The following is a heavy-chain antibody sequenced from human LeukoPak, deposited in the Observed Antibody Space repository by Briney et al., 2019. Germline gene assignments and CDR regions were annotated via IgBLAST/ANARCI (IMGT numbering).Heavy chain of an antibody. CDR2: IWYDGSNK. CDR3: ARGSYYYGSGSYREALGY. CDR1: GFTFSSYG. V-gene: IGHV3-33*01. Sequence: GGSLRLSCAASGFTFSSYGMHWVRQAPGKGLEWVAVIWYDGSNKYYADSVKGRFTISRDNSKNTLYLQMNSLRAEDTAVYYCARGSYYYGSGSYREALGYWGQGTLVTVSS. D-gene: IGHD3-10*01. J-gene: IGHJ4*02.